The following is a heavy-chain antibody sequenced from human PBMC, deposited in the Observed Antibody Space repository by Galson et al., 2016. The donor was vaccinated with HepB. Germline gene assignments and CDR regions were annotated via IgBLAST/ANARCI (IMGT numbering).Heavy chain of an antibody. CDR2: IKGDGSST. J-gene: IGHJ3*01. CDR3: TGDRQF. CDR1: GFTFSSYW. Sequence: SLRLSCAASGFTFSSYWMHWVRQAPGKGLVWVSRIKGDGSSTSYADSVKGRFTISRDNAKNTLYLQMNSLRAEDTAVYYCTGDRQFWGHGTMVTVSS. V-gene: IGHV3-74*01.